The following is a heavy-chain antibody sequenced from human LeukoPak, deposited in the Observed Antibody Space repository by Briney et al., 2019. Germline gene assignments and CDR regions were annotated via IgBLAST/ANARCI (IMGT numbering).Heavy chain of an antibody. J-gene: IGHJ3*02. CDR2: INPNSGDT. CDR3: ARDHDSSGRTDDAFDI. Sequence: ASVTVSCKASGYTFTDYYIHWERQAPGQGLEWMGRINPNSGDTNYAQKFQGRVTMTRDASISTAYMELSRLTSDDTAVFFCARDHDSSGRTDDAFDIWGQGTMVTVSS. V-gene: IGHV1-2*06. CDR1: GYTFTDYY. D-gene: IGHD3-22*01.